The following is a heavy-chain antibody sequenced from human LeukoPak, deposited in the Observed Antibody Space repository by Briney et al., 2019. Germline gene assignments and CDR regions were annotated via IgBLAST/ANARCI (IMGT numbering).Heavy chain of an antibody. CDR2: ISDNGAGT. J-gene: IGHJ4*02. Sequence: GGSLRLSCAASGFTYSRYAMSWVRQAPGKGLEWVSSISDNGAGTFYADSVKGRFTISRDNSDKTLYLQMNSLRAEDTAVYYCARGSQWLPPDYWGQGTLVTVSS. D-gene: IGHD3-22*01. V-gene: IGHV3-23*01. CDR1: GFTYSRYA. CDR3: ARGSQWLPPDY.